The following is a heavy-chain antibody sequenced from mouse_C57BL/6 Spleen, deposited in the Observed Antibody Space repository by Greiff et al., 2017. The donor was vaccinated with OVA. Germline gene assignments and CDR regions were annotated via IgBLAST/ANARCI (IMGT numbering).Heavy chain of an antibody. J-gene: IGHJ3*01. Sequence: QVQLQQSGAELVKPGASVKLSCKASGYTFTSYWMHWVKQRPGQGLEWIGMIHPNSGSTNYNEKFKSKATLTVDKSSSTAYMQLSSLTSEDSAVYYCARSLTGSWFAYWGQGTLVTVSA. D-gene: IGHD4-1*01. CDR2: IHPNSGST. CDR3: ARSLTGSWFAY. V-gene: IGHV1-64*01. CDR1: GYTFTSYW.